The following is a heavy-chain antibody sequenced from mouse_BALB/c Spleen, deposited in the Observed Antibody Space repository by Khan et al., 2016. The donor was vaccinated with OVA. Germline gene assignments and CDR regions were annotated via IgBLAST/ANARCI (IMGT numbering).Heavy chain of an antibody. CDR3: ATSYFYGYYFDY. V-gene: IGHV5-17*02. CDR1: GFIFNSYG. D-gene: IGHD1-1*01. J-gene: IGHJ2*01. CDR2: ISGDSNTI. Sequence: EVQLVESGGGLVQPGRSQKLSCAASGFIFNSYGMHWVRQAPEKGLEWVAYISGDSNTIYYADTVKGRFTISRDNPKNTLFLQMTSLMSEDTAMYYCATSYFYGYYFDYWGPGTTLTVS.